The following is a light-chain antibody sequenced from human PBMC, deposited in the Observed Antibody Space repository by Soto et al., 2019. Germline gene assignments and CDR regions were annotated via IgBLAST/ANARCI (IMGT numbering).Light chain of an antibody. J-gene: IGKJ4*01. Sequence: DIQLTQSPSFLSASLGDRVTITCRASQGISSYLAWYQQKPGKAPKVLIYGASSLESGVPPRFSGSGSGTEFTLTISSLQPEDFANYYCQQLNSYPLTFGGGTXV. CDR3: QQLNSYPLT. V-gene: IGKV1-9*01. CDR2: GAS. CDR1: QGISSY.